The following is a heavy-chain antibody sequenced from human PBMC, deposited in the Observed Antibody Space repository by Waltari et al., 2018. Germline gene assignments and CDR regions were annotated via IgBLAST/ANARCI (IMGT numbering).Heavy chain of an antibody. CDR3: ARPLALPTLYDFWSGYYNDAFDI. Sequence: QLQLQESGPGLVKPSETLSLTCTVSGGSISSSSYYWGWIRQPPGKGLEWIGSLYYSGGTYYNPSRKSRVTISVDTAKNQFSLKLSSVTAADTAVYYCARPLALPTLYDFWSGYYNDAFDIWGQGTMVTVSS. D-gene: IGHD3-3*01. V-gene: IGHV4-39*01. CDR1: GGSISSSSYY. CDR2: LYYSGGT. J-gene: IGHJ3*02.